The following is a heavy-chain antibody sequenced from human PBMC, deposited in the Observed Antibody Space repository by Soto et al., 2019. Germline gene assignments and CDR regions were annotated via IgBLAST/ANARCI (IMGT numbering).Heavy chain of an antibody. Sequence: ASVKVSCKASGYAFTSYDINWVRQATGQGLEWMGWMNPNIGKADYAQKFQGRVTITTDESTSTAYMGLSSLRSEDTAVYYCARESVREQYYFDYWGQGTLVTVSS. D-gene: IGHD3-10*02. CDR3: ARESVREQYYFDY. CDR2: MNPNIGKA. CDR1: GYAFTSYD. V-gene: IGHV1-8*01. J-gene: IGHJ4*02.